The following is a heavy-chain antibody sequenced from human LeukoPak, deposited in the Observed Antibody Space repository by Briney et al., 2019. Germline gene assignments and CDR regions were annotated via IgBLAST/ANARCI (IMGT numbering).Heavy chain of an antibody. CDR1: GYTFTGYY. CDR3: ARALDVLRYFDWLPHMDV. J-gene: IGHJ6*03. D-gene: IGHD3-9*01. V-gene: IGHV1-2*02. Sequence: ASVKVSCKASGYTFTGYYMHWVRQAPGQGLEWMGWINPNSGGTNYAQKFQGRVTMTRDTSISTAYMELSRLRSDDTAVYYCARALDVLRYFDWLPHMDVWGKGTTVTVSS. CDR2: INPNSGGT.